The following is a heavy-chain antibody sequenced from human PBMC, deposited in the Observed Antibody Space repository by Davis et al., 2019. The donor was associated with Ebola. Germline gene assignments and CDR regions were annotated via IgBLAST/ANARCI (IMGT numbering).Heavy chain of an antibody. Sequence: PGGSLRLSCAASGFTFSSYSMNWVRQAPGKGLEWVSSISSSSSYIYYADSVKGRFTISRDNAKNSLYLQMNSLRAEDTAVYYCARAPDKAYQALHRCFDYWGQGTLVTVSS. CDR1: GFTFSSYS. V-gene: IGHV3-21*01. D-gene: IGHD2-2*02. CDR2: ISSSSSYI. J-gene: IGHJ4*02. CDR3: ARAPDKAYQALHRCFDY.